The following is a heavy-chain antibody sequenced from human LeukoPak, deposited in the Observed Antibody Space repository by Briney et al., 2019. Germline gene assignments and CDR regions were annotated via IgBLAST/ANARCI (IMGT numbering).Heavy chain of an antibody. D-gene: IGHD1-14*01. J-gene: IGHJ4*02. CDR1: GFRLSSYE. CDR2: IGNTGRTI. CDR3: VRGDRYFFDY. V-gene: IGHV3-48*03. Sequence: GGSLRLSCAASGFRLSSYEMNWVRQAPGRGLEWVSYIGNTGRTIYYVDSVKGRFTVSRDNAKNSLYLQMNSLRAEDTAIYYCVRGDRYFFDYWGQGTLVTVSS.